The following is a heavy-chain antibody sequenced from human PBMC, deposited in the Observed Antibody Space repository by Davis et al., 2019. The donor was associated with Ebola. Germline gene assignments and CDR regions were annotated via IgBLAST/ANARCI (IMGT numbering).Heavy chain of an antibody. J-gene: IGHJ4*02. CDR2: IYYSGST. V-gene: IGHV4-61*05. CDR1: GGSISTSNYY. Sequence: MPGGSLRLSCTVSGGSISTSNYYWGWIRQPPGKGLEWIGYIYYSGSTNYNPSLKSRVTISVDTSKNQFSLKLSSVTAADTAVYYCARHIYYGDYALDFWGQGTLVTFSS. CDR3: ARHIYYGDYALDF. D-gene: IGHD4-17*01.